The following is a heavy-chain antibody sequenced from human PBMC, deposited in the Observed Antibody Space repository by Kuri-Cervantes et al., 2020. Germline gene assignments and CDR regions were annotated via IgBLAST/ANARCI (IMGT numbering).Heavy chain of an antibody. Sequence: GGSLRLSCAASGFTFSSYGMHWVRQTPGKGLEWVAVISYDGSNKYYADSVKGRFTISRDNSKNTLYLQMNSLRAEDTAVYYCARGAHYYDSSDDASDIWGQGTMVTVSS. V-gene: IGHV3-30*03. J-gene: IGHJ3*02. CDR1: GFTFSSYG. CDR2: ISYDGSNK. CDR3: ARGAHYYDSSDDASDI. D-gene: IGHD3-22*01.